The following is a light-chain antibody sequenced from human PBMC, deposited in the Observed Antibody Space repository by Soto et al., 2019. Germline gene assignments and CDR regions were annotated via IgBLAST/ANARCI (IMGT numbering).Light chain of an antibody. Sequence: QSALTQPPSASGSPGQSVTITCTGSSSDIGGYNYVSWYQHHPGKAPKLMIYEVSKRPSGVPDRFSGSKSGNTASLTVSGLQAEDEADYYCSSYPGNNPVVFGGGTKLTVL. CDR3: SSYPGNNPVV. J-gene: IGLJ2*01. CDR1: SSDIGGYNY. V-gene: IGLV2-8*01. CDR2: EVS.